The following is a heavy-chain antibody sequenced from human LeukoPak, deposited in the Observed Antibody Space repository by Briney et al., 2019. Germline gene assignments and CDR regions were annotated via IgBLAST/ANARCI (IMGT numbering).Heavy chain of an antibody. J-gene: IGHJ3*02. CDR3: ARDYYDSSGYLDAFDI. CDR1: GGSISSSNW. V-gene: IGHV4-4*02. D-gene: IGHD3-22*01. CDR2: IYHSGST. Sequence: SGTLSLTCAVSGGSISSSNWWSWVRQPPGKGLEWIGEIYHSGSTNYNPSLKSRVTISVDKSKNQFSLKLSSVTAADTAVYYCARDYYDSSGYLDAFDIWGQGTMVTVPS.